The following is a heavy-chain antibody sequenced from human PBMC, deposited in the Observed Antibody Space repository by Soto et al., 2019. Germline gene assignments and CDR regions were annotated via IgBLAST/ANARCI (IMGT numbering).Heavy chain of an antibody. CDR3: ATRSPAFDF. Sequence: SVKVSCKTSGGTFNTYPISWARQAPGQRLEWMGTIIPILDIANYAQKFQGRVTMTTDTSTSTAYMELRSLRSDDTAVYYCATRSPAFDFWGQGTLVTVSS. CDR2: IIPILDIA. CDR1: GGTFNTYP. V-gene: IGHV1-69*02. J-gene: IGHJ4*02.